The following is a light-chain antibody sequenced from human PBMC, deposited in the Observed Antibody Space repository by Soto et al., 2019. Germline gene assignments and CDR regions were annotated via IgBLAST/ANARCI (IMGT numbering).Light chain of an antibody. J-gene: IGLJ1*01. CDR2: EVV. V-gene: IGLV2-8*01. CDR3: KSYAGSITYV. Sequence: QSALTQPPSASGSPGQSVTISCTGTTSDIGVYDFVSWYQHHPGKAPRLIIYEVVQRPSGVPDRFSGSKSGNTASLTVSGLQAADEADYFCKSYAGSITYVFGSGTKGTV. CDR1: TSDIGVYDF.